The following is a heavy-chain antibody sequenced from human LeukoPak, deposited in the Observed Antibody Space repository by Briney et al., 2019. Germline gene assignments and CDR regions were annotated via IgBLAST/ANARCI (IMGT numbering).Heavy chain of an antibody. V-gene: IGHV3-74*01. D-gene: IGHD4-23*01. Sequence: PGGSLRLSCAASGFTFSSYWIHWVRQAPGKGLVWVSRINSDGSSTSYADSVKGRFTISRDNAKNTLYLQMNSLRAEDTAVYYCARSYYAGNSRGLFDPWGQGTLVTVSS. CDR1: GFTFSSYW. CDR3: ARSYYAGNSRGLFDP. J-gene: IGHJ5*02. CDR2: INSDGSST.